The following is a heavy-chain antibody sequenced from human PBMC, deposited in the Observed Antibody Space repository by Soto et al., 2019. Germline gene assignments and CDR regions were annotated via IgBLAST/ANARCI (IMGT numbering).Heavy chain of an antibody. D-gene: IGHD3-22*01. J-gene: IGHJ4*02. CDR2: TRNKANSYTT. V-gene: IGHV3-72*01. Sequence: GGSLRLSCAPSGFTFSYHYMDWARQSPGKGLEWVGRTRNKANSYTTEYAASVTGRFTISRDDSKNSLYLEMNSLKAEDTAVYYCATAGGGYHYAYWGQGTQVTVSS. CDR1: GFTFSYHY. CDR3: ATAGGGYHYAY.